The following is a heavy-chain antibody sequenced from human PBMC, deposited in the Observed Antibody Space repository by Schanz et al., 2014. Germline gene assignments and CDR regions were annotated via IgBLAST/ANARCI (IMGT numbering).Heavy chain of an antibody. CDR2: ISAYNGHT. J-gene: IGHJ4*02. CDR3: ARDRDQWDGNYLDY. Sequence: QVQLVQSGAEVKKPGASVKVSCKASGYTFTSYGISWVRQAPGQGPEWMGWISAYNGHTNYAQKFQGRVTMTTDTSTSTVYMELRSLTSDDSAVYYCARDRDQWDGNYLDYWGQGTLVTVSS. CDR1: GYTFTSYG. V-gene: IGHV1-18*04. D-gene: IGHD1-26*01.